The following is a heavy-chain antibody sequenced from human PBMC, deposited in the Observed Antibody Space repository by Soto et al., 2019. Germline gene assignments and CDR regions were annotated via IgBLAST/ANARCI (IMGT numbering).Heavy chain of an antibody. CDR1: GFTFSSYE. D-gene: IGHD5-12*01. J-gene: IGHJ3*02. V-gene: IGHV3-48*03. Sequence: GGSLRLSCAASGFTFSSYEMDWVRQAPGKGLEWVAHITSGGTTMYADSVKGRFTISRDNADNSLHLQMNSLRAEDTALYYCTKEKSAMYSGYDAFDIWGRGTMVTVS. CDR2: ITSGGTT. CDR3: TKEKSAMYSGYDAFDI.